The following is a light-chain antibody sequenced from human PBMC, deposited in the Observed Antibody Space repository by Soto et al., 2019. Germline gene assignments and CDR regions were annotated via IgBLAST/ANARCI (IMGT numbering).Light chain of an antibody. V-gene: IGKV3D-15*01. J-gene: IGKJ2*01. Sequence: EIVVTQSPATLSVSPGERVTLSCRASQSVSSNLAWYQQKPGQAPRLLIFDALNRAPGVPARFSGSGSGTDFTLTISSLQAEDVAVYYCQQYYSIPFTFGQGTKLEI. CDR3: QQYYSIPFT. CDR1: QSVSSN. CDR2: DAL.